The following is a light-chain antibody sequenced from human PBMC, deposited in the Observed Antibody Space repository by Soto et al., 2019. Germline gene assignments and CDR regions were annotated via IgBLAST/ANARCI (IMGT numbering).Light chain of an antibody. V-gene: IGLV1-40*01. Sequence: QSVLTQPPSASGSPGQSVTISCSGSSSNIGAGYDVNWYRQLPGTAPKLLIYGNSDRPSGVPDRFSGSKSGTSASLAITGLQAEDEADYFCQSYDRSLRTYVFGIGTKVTVL. J-gene: IGLJ1*01. CDR1: SSNIGAGYD. CDR3: QSYDRSLRTYV. CDR2: GNS.